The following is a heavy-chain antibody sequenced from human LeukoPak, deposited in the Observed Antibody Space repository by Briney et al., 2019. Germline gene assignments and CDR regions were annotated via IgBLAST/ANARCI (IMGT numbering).Heavy chain of an antibody. Sequence: GESLRISCKGSGYSFTSYWISWVRQMPGKGLEWMGRIDPSDSYTNYSPSFQGHVTISADKSISTAYLQWTSLKASDTAMYYCAGAGIAVAGNAEYFQHWGQGTLVTVSS. CDR1: GYSFTSYW. CDR3: AGAGIAVAGNAEYFQH. CDR2: IDPSDSYT. J-gene: IGHJ1*01. D-gene: IGHD6-19*01. V-gene: IGHV5-10-1*01.